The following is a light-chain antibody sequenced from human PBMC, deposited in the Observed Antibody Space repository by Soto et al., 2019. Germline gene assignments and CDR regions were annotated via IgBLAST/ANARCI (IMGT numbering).Light chain of an antibody. CDR2: GTS. J-gene: IGKJ4*01. CDR1: QDISIY. CDR3: QQYNHHPLT. V-gene: IGKV1-16*02. Sequence: QMTQSPSTLFASVGATVPLLSRASQDISIYLAWFQQKPGKAPKSLIYGTSTLHSGVPSKFSGSRSGTDFTLTISSLQPEDFATYYCQQYNHHPLTFGRGTKVDIK.